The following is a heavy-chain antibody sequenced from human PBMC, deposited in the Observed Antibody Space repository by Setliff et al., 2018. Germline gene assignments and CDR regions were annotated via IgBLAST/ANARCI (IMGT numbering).Heavy chain of an antibody. Sequence: SVKVSCKASGGTFSSYAISWVRQAPGQGLEWMGGIIPIFGTANYAQKFQGRVTITADESTSTAYLELSSLRSEDTAVYYCARVSGTIVAARGFDYWGQGTLVTVSS. J-gene: IGHJ4*02. CDR2: IIPIFGTA. CDR1: GGTFSSYA. V-gene: IGHV1-69*13. CDR3: ARVSGTIVAARGFDY. D-gene: IGHD1-26*01.